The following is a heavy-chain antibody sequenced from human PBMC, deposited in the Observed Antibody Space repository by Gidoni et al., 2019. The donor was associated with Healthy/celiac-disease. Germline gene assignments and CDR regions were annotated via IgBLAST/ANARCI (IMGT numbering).Heavy chain of an antibody. CDR2: IDPSDSYT. CDR3: ASYGGNSHQYYYYGMDV. Sequence: EVQLVQSGAEVKKPGESLRISCKGSGYSFTSYWISWVRQMPGKGLEWMGRIDPSDSYTNYSPSFQGHVTISADKSISTAYLQWSSLKASDTAMYYCASYGGNSHQYYYYGMDVWGQGTTVTVSS. J-gene: IGHJ6*02. V-gene: IGHV5-10-1*03. CDR1: GYSFTSYW. D-gene: IGHD4-17*01.